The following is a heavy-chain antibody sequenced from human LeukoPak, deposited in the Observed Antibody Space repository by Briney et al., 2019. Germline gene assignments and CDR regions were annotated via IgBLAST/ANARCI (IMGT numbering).Heavy chain of an antibody. D-gene: IGHD3-22*01. Sequence: SETLSLTCAVSGGSISSGGYSWSWIRQPPGKGLEWIGYIYHSGSTYYNPSLKSRVTISVDRSKNQFSLKLSSVTAADTAVYYCARGNSEYYYDSSGYYLYYFDYWGQGTLVTVSS. CDR2: IYHSGST. CDR1: GGSISSGGYS. J-gene: IGHJ4*02. V-gene: IGHV4-30-2*01. CDR3: ARGNSEYYYDSSGYYLYYFDY.